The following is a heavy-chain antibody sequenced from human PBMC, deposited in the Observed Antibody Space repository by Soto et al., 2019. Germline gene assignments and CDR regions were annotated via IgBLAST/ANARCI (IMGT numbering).Heavy chain of an antibody. D-gene: IGHD3-10*01. CDR3: DRTYSWGSGRGRSMDV. J-gene: IGHJ6*02. CDR2: IYDSGNS. CDR1: GGSVSSGSFY. V-gene: IGHV4-61*01. Sequence: QVQLQESGPGLVKPSETLSLTCTVSGGSVSSGSFYWGWIRQPPGKGLEWIGDIYDSGNSNYNPSHKSRATILVDTSKNQFSLKLSSVTAADTAMYYCDRTYSWGSGRGRSMDVWGQGTTVTVS.